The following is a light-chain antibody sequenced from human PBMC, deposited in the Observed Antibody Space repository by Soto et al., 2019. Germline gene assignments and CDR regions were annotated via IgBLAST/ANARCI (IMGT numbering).Light chain of an antibody. Sequence: DLQMTQSLSTLSASVGDRVTITCRANESISGWLAWYQQKPGEAPKLLIYDASTLESGVPSRFSGSGSETQFTLTISSLQPDDFATYYCQHYKMYSPWTFGQGTKVDI. CDR2: DAS. J-gene: IGKJ1*01. V-gene: IGKV1-5*01. CDR1: ESISGW. CDR3: QHYKMYSPWT.